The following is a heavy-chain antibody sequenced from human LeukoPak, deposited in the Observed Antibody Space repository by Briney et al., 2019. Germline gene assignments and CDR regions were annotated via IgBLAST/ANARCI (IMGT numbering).Heavy chain of an antibody. CDR3: ARGPSCTSTSCYTTGLFDY. V-gene: IGHV3-21*01. Sequence: SVKGRFTISRDNAKNSLYLQMNSLRAGDTAVYYCARGPSCTSTSCYTTGLFDYWGQGTLVTVSS. J-gene: IGHJ4*02. D-gene: IGHD2-2*01.